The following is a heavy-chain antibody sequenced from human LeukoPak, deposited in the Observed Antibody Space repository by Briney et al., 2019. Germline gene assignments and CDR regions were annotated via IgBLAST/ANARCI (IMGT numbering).Heavy chain of an antibody. CDR1: GGSFSGYY. CDR2: INHSGST. CDR3: AVFSGGYKFDP. Sequence: SETLSLTCAVCGGSFSGYYWSWIRQPPGKGLEWIGEINHSGSTNYNPSLKSRVTISVDTSKNQFSLKLSSVTAADTAVYYCAVFSGGYKFDPWGQGTLVTVSS. D-gene: IGHD3-10*01. V-gene: IGHV4-34*01. J-gene: IGHJ5*02.